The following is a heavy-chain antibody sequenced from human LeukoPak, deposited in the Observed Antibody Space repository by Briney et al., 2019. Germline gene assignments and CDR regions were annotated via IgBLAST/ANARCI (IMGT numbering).Heavy chain of an antibody. Sequence: PGGSLRLSCAASGFTFSSYGMHWVRQAPGKGLEWVAVIWYDGSNKYYADSVKGRFTISRDNSKNTLYLQMNSLRAEDTAVYYCARAGGITGTLGGYYYYYYGMDVWGQGTTVTVSS. D-gene: IGHD1-20*01. V-gene: IGHV3-33*01. CDR2: IWYDGSNK. CDR1: GFTFSSYG. J-gene: IGHJ6*02. CDR3: ARAGGITGTLGGYYYYYYGMDV.